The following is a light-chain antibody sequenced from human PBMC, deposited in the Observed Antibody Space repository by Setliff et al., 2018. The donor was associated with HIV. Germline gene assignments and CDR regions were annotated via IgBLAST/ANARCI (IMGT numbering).Light chain of an antibody. Sequence: QSALTQPPSASGSPGQSVTISCTGTSSDVGGYNYVSWYQQHPGKAPKLMIYDVNKRPSGVPDRFPGSKSGNTASLTVSGLQADDEADYYCSSFAGSVYVFGTGTKVTVL. J-gene: IGLJ1*01. CDR2: DVN. CDR1: SSDVGGYNY. CDR3: SSFAGSVYV. V-gene: IGLV2-8*01.